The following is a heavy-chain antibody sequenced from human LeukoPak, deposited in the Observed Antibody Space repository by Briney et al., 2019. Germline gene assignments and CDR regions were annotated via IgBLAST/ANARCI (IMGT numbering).Heavy chain of an antibody. CDR2: IRSKANSCAT. CDR1: GFTFSGSA. CDR3: TRPGAAAGTRSGAYYGMDV. D-gene: IGHD6-13*01. J-gene: IGHJ6*02. V-gene: IGHV3-73*01. Sequence: GGSLRLSCAATGFTFSGSAMHWVRQASGRGLEWVGRIRSKANSCATAYAASVKGRFTFSRDDSKNTAYLQMNSLKTEDTAVYYCTRPGAAAGTRSGAYYGMDVWGQGTTVTVSS.